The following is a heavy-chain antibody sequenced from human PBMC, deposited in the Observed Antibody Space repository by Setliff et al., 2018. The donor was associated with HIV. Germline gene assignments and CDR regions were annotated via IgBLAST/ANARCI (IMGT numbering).Heavy chain of an antibody. CDR2: SSAYNGNT. D-gene: IGHD1-20*01. CDR3: ARVPLSYNWNLHYFDY. Sequence: ASVKVSCKASGYTFTSYGISWVRQAPGQGLEWMGWSSAYNGNTKYAQKLQGRVTMTTDTSTSTAYMELRSPRSDDTAVYYCARVPLSYNWNLHYFDYWGQGTLVTVSS. J-gene: IGHJ4*02. V-gene: IGHV1-18*01. CDR1: GYTFTSYG.